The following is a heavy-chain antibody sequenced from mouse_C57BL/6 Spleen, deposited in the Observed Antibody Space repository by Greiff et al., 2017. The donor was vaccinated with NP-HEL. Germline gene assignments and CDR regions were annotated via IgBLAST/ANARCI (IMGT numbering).Heavy chain of an antibody. CDR1: GYTFTSYW. D-gene: IGHD4-1*01. V-gene: IGHV1-69*01. J-gene: IGHJ4*01. CDR2: IDPSDSYT. CDR3: ARGWDEAMDY. Sequence: QVQLQQPGAELVMPGASVKLSCKASGYTFTSYWMHWVKQRPGQGLEWIGEIDPSDSYTNYNQKFKGKSTLTVDKSSSTAYMQLSSLTSEDSAVYYCARGWDEAMDYWGQGTSVTVSS.